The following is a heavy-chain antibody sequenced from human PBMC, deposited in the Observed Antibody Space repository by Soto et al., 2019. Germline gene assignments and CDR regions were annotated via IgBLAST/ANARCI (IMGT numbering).Heavy chain of an antibody. J-gene: IGHJ4*02. CDR2: VYHTGST. D-gene: IGHD2-8*01. CDR3: ARHIFASEWTLDS. V-gene: IGHV4-59*01. CDR1: GASIPTYY. Sequence: SEHRSLHGDVSGASIPTYYWTWIRPATGSGLGWIGNVYHTGSTDCNPSLKRRVTISVDTSKNQFSLNMNSVTVEDTAVYYCARHIFASEWTLDSWGQGALVTVSS.